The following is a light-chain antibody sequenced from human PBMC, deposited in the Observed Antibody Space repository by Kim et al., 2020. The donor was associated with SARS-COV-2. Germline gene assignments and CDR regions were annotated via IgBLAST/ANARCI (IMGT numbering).Light chain of an antibody. CDR2: GKN. V-gene: IGLV3-19*01. J-gene: IGLJ2*01. CDR1: SLRSYY. Sequence: VALRHTVRITCQGDSLRSYYATWYQQKPGQAPIVVIYGKNNRPSGIPDRFSGSSSGNTASLTITGTQAGDEADYYCNSRDSNDNVVFGGGTQLTVL. CDR3: NSRDSNDNVV.